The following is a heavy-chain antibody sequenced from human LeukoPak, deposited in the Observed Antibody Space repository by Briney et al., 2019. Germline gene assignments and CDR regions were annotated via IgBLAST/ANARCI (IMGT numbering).Heavy chain of an antibody. CDR1: GFTFSSYG. V-gene: IGHV3-30*02. Sequence: PGGSLRLSCAASGFTFSSYGMHWVRQAPGKGLEWVAFIRYDGSNKYYADSVKGRFTISRDNSKNTLYLQMNSLRAEDTAVYYCAQGRWELLAPFDIWGQGTMVTVSS. J-gene: IGHJ3*02. CDR3: AQGRWELLAPFDI. D-gene: IGHD1-26*01. CDR2: IRYDGSNK.